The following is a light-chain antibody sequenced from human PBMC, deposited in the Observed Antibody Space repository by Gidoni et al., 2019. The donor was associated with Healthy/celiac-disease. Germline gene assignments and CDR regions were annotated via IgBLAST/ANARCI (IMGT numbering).Light chain of an antibody. J-gene: IGKJ4*01. CDR1: QSVSSY. CDR3: QQRSNWPPNLT. V-gene: IGKV3-11*01. CDR2: DAS. Sequence: DIVFTQSPATLSLSPGERATLSCRASQSVSSYLAWYQQKPGQAPRLLIYDASNRATGIPARFSGSGSGTDFTLTISSLEPEDFAVYYCQQRSNWPPNLTFXGXTKVEIK.